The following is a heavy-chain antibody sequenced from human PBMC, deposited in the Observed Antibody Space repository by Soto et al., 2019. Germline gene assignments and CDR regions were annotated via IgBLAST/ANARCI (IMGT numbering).Heavy chain of an antibody. V-gene: IGHV3-11*01. CDR1: GFTFSDYY. Sequence: QVQLVESGGGLVKPGGSLRLSCAASGFTFSDYYMSWIRQAPGKGLEWVSYISSSGSTIYYADSVKGRFTISRDNAKNSLYLQMISLRAEDTAVYYCARGRGYCSGGSCYPHYYYYYMDVWGKGTTVTVSS. CDR3: ARGRGYCSGGSCYPHYYYYYMDV. D-gene: IGHD2-15*01. J-gene: IGHJ6*03. CDR2: ISSSGSTI.